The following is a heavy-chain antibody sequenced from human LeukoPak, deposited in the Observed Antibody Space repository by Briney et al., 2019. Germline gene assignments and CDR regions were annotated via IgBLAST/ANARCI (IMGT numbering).Heavy chain of an antibody. CDR1: GFTFSNFA. Sequence: GGSLRLSCAASGFTFSNFAMSWVRQAPGKGLEWVSAMSSVTYYADSVKGRFTISRDDSKSTLFLQMNSLTAEDTAVYYCAKAFFSGSGGNHKHFDSWGQGTLVTVSS. CDR3: AKAFFSGSGGNHKHFDS. CDR2: MSSVT. V-gene: IGHV3-23*01. J-gene: IGHJ4*02. D-gene: IGHD3-10*01.